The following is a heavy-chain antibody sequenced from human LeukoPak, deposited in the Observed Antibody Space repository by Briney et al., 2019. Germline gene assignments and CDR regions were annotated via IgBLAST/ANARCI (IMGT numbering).Heavy chain of an antibody. Sequence: GGCLRLSCAASGFTLSNAWISWVSQAPGKVLGWVGRIKRKTDGGTTDYAEPVKGRVTISRDDPKSTLYLQMNRLKTENTAVYYCITEYYGILTGYDIFDYCGQGTLVTVPS. J-gene: IGHJ4*02. CDR3: ITEYYGILTGYDIFDY. D-gene: IGHD3-9*01. CDR1: GFTLSNAW. V-gene: IGHV3-15*01. CDR2: IKRKTDGGTT.